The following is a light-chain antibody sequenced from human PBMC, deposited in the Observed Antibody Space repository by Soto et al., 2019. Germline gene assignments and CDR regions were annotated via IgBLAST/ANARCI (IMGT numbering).Light chain of an antibody. CDR3: QQYGSSLFT. Sequence: EIVLTQSPGTLSLSPGERATLSCRASQSDSSKYLAWYQQKPGQAPRVLIYGTSIRASGVPERFSGGGSGTDFTLTITRLEPEDFAVYYCQQYGSSLFTFGPGTKVDFK. J-gene: IGKJ3*01. CDR1: QSDSSKY. CDR2: GTS. V-gene: IGKV3-20*01.